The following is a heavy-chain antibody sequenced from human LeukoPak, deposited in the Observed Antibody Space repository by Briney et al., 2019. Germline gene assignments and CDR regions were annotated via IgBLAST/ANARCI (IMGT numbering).Heavy chain of an antibody. CDR2: IKHDGSET. CDR3: ARASTTCHACAFDV. J-gene: IGHJ3*01. V-gene: IGHV3-7*01. Sequence: GGSLRLSCAASGYTFSNYWMSWVRQAPGKGLECVANIKHDGSETHYVDSVKGRFTISRDNAKNSLYLQMNSLGAEDTAVYFCARASTTCHACAFDVWGQGTMVTVSS. CDR1: GYTFSNYW. D-gene: IGHD2-2*01.